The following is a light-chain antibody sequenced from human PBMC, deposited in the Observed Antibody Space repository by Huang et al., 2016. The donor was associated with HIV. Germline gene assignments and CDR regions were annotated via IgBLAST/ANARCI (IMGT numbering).Light chain of an antibody. CDR3: QQYKSYPYT. CDR1: QSISSS. V-gene: IGKV1-5*01. CDR2: DAS. Sequence: DIQMTQSPSTLSASVGDRVTITCRASQSISSSLAWYQQKPGKAPKLLIYDASSLESGVPSRFSGSGSGTEFTLTISSLQPDNFATYDCQQYKSYPYTFGQGTKLEIK. J-gene: IGKJ2*01.